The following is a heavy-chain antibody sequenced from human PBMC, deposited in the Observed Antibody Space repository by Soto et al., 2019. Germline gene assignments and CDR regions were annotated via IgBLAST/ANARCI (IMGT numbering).Heavy chain of an antibody. D-gene: IGHD3-16*01. CDR1: GGSISSGGYH. V-gene: IGHV4-31*03. J-gene: IGHJ5*02. CDR3: ARVGGINWFDP. CDR2: IYYSGST. Sequence: SETLSLTCTVSGGSISSGGYHWSWIRQHPGKGLEWIGYIYYSGSTYYNPSLKSRVTISVDTSKNQFSLKLSSVTAADTAVYYCARVGGINWFDPWGQGTLVTVSS.